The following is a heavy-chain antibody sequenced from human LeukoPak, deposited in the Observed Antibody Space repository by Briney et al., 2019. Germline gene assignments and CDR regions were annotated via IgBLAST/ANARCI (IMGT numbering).Heavy chain of an antibody. Sequence: PGGSLRLSCAASGFTFSSYAMSWVRQAPGKGLEWVSAISGSGGSTYYADSVKGRFTISRDNSKNTLYLQMNSLRAEDTAVYYCARGRAYCGGDCYDYWGQGTLVTVSS. D-gene: IGHD2-21*01. J-gene: IGHJ4*02. CDR1: GFTFSSYA. CDR2: ISGSGGST. CDR3: ARGRAYCGGDCYDY. V-gene: IGHV3-23*01.